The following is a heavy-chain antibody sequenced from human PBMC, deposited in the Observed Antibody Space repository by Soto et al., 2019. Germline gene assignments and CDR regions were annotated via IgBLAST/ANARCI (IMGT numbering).Heavy chain of an antibody. CDR2: ISAYNGNT. CDR1: GYTFTSYG. Sequence: QVQLVQSGAEVKKPGASVKVSCKASGYTFTSYGISWVRQATGQGLEWMGRISAYNGNTNYAQKIQGRVTMTTDTCTSTAYLELRSLRSDDPAVYYFERGGPYYDSLTGYYSSGYFDYWGQGPLVTVSS. D-gene: IGHD3-9*01. CDR3: ERGGPYYDSLTGYYSSGYFDY. J-gene: IGHJ4*02. V-gene: IGHV1-18*01.